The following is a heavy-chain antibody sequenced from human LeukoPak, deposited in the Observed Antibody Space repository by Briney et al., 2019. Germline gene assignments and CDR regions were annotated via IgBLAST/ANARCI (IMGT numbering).Heavy chain of an antibody. Sequence: SVKVSCKASGYTFTGYYMHWVRQAPGQGLEWMGWINPNSGGKNYAQKFQGRVTMTRDTSISTAYMELSRLRSDDTAVYYCARDVGGSNDGETNWFDPWGQGTLVTVSS. CDR1: GYTFTGYY. D-gene: IGHD4-11*01. V-gene: IGHV1-2*02. CDR2: INPNSGGK. J-gene: IGHJ5*02. CDR3: ARDVGGSNDGETNWFDP.